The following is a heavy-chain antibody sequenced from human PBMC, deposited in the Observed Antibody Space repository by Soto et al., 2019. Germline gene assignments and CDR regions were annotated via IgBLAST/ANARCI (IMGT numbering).Heavy chain of an antibody. D-gene: IGHD1-26*01. CDR2: IYHSGST. Sequence: SETLSLTCAASGGSISSGGYSWSWIRQPPGKGLEWIGYIYHSGSTYYNPSLKSRVTISVDRSKNQFSLKLSSVTAADTAVYYCARLGGSYAVPHFDYWGQGTLVTVSS. CDR1: GGSISSGGYS. V-gene: IGHV4-30-2*01. J-gene: IGHJ4*02. CDR3: ARLGGSYAVPHFDY.